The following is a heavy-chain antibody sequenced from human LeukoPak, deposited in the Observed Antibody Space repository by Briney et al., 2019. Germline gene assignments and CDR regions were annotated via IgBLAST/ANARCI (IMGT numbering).Heavy chain of an antibody. D-gene: IGHD3-10*01. CDR3: ARGPRRELWFGEFNWFDP. CDR1: GFTFSDYY. CDR2: ISSSGSTI. Sequence: GGSLRLSCAASGFTFSDYYMSWMRQAPGKGLEWVSYISSSGSTIYYADSVKGRFTISRDNAKNSLYLQMNSPRAEDTAVYYCARGPRRELWFGEFNWFDPWGQGTLVTVSS. V-gene: IGHV3-11*01. J-gene: IGHJ5*02.